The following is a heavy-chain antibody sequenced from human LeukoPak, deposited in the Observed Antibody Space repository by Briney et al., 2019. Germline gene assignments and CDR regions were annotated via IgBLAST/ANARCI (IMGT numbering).Heavy chain of an antibody. CDR2: IYTSGST. J-gene: IGHJ6*02. V-gene: IGHV4-4*07. CDR3: ARGTAMVEGYYYYGMDV. D-gene: IGHD5-18*01. CDR1: GGSISSYY. Sequence: SETLSLTCTVSGGSISSYYWSWIRQPAGKGLEWIGRIYTSGSTNYNPSLKSRVTMSVDTSKNQFSLKLSSVTAADTAVYYCARGTAMVEGYYYYGMDVWGRGTTVTVSS.